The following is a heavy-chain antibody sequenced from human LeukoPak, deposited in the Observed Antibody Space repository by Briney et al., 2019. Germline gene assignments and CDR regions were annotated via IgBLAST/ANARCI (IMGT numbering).Heavy chain of an antibody. CDR2: IIPIFGTA. CDR3: ARDMIDVLRFLEWSLDAFDI. Sequence: SVKVSCTASGGTFSSYAISWVRQAPGQGLEWMGGIIPIFGTANYAQKFQGRVTITTDESTSTAYMELRSLRSDDTAVYYCARDMIDVLRFLEWSLDAFDIWGQGTMVTVSS. V-gene: IGHV1-69*05. J-gene: IGHJ3*02. CDR1: GGTFSSYA. D-gene: IGHD3-3*01.